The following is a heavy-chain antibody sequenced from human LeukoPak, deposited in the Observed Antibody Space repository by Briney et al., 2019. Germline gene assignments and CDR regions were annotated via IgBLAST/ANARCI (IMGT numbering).Heavy chain of an antibody. CDR2: VRNKANSYST. V-gene: IGHV3-72*01. CDR3: TRGGTHYYDGSVYYY. CDR1: GFTFSDHY. D-gene: IGHD3-22*01. J-gene: IGHJ4*02. Sequence: PGGSLTLSCAASGFTFSDHYMDWVRQAPGKGLEWVGRVRNKANSYSTEYAASVKGRFTISRDDSKNSLYLKMNSLKTEDTAVYYCTRGGTHYYDGSVYYYWGQGTLVTVSS.